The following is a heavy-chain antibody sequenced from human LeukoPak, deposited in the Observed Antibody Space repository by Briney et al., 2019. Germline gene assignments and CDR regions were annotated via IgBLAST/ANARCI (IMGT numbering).Heavy chain of an antibody. CDR2: IYYSGTT. D-gene: IGHD3-9*01. CDR3: ARQELRYFDWLPGWYFDL. Sequence: SETLSLTCIVSGGSVSSSSYYWGWIRQPPGKGLEWIGSIYYSGTTYYNPSLKSRVTVSVDTFKNEFSLKLSSVTAADTAVYYCARQELRYFDWLPGWYFDLWGRGTLVTVSS. CDR1: GGSVSSSSYY. V-gene: IGHV4-39*01. J-gene: IGHJ2*01.